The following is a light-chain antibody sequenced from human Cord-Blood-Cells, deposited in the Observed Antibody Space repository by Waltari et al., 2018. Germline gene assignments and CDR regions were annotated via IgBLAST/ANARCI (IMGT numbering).Light chain of an antibody. CDR3: QQYYSTPLT. V-gene: IGKV4-1*01. CDR2: WAS. Sequence: DIVMTQSPDSLAVSLGEXXXIXCXSSKSVLYSSNNKNYLAWYQQKPGQPPKLLIYWASTRESGVPDRFSGSGSGTDFTLTISSLQAEDVAVYYCQQYYSTPLTFGGGTKVEIK. CDR1: KSVLYSSNNKNY. J-gene: IGKJ4*01.